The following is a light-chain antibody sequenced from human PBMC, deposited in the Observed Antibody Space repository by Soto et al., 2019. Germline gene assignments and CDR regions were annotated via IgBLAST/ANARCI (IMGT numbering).Light chain of an antibody. CDR3: QYYNNWLGT. CDR1: QSISRSD. CDR2: GAS. Sequence: EIVLPQSPGTMSLSPGESATLSCRASQSISRSDLAWYQHRPGQSPRLLIYGASTRATGIPARFSGSGSGTEFTLTISSLQSEDFAVYYCQYYNNWLGTFGGGTKVDIK. J-gene: IGKJ4*01. V-gene: IGKV3-15*01.